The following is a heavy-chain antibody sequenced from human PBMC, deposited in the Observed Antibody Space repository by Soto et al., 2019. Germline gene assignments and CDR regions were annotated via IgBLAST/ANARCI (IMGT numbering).Heavy chain of an antibody. Sequence: VQLVQSGAEVKKPGSSVKVSCKASGGTFSSYAISWVRQAPGQGLEWMGGIIPIFGTANYAQKFQGRVTITADESTSTAYMELSSLRSEDTAVYYCARYGRGMWYYYDSSGYSNPGAFDIWGQGTMVTVSS. CDR2: IIPIFGTA. D-gene: IGHD3-22*01. J-gene: IGHJ3*02. CDR1: GGTFSSYA. V-gene: IGHV1-69*01. CDR3: ARYGRGMWYYYDSSGYSNPGAFDI.